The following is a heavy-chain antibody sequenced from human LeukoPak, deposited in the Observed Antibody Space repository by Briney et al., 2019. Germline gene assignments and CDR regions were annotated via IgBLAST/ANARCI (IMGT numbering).Heavy chain of an antibody. CDR1: GFTFSSYS. D-gene: IGHD5-18*01. J-gene: IGHJ4*02. CDR3: ARDGGDTATYFDY. Sequence: PGGSLRLSCAASGFTFSSYSMNWVRQAPGKGLEWVSSISSSSSYIYYADSVKGRLTISRDNAKNSLYLQMNSLRAEDTAVYYCARDGGDTATYFDYWGQGTLVTVSS. V-gene: IGHV3-21*01. CDR2: ISSSSSYI.